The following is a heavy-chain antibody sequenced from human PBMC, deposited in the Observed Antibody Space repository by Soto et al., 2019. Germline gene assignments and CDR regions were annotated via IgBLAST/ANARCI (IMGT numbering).Heavy chain of an antibody. V-gene: IGHV3-33*06. CDR3: AKREVDTAMIPGAITPSFDY. CDR1: GFTFSSYG. J-gene: IGHJ4*02. D-gene: IGHD5-18*01. Sequence: QPGGSLRLACAASGFTFSSYGMHWVRQAPGKGLEWVAVIWYDGSNKYYADSVKGRFTISRDNSKNTLYLQMNSLRAEDTAVYYCAKREVDTAMIPGAITPSFDYWGQGTLDTVSS. CDR2: IWYDGSNK.